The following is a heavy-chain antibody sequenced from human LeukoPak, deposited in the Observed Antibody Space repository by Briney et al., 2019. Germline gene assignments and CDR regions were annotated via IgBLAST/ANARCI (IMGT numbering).Heavy chain of an antibody. CDR1: GDSVSSNSAA. Sequence: SQTLSLTCVISGDSVSSNSAAWNWIRQSPSRGLEWLGRTYYRSKWYNDYAVSVKSRITINPDTSKNQFSLQLNSVTPEDTAVYYCARDLRGGPLYYDSSATRGYFDYWGQGTLVTVSS. J-gene: IGHJ4*02. CDR2: TYYRSKWYN. D-gene: IGHD3-22*01. V-gene: IGHV6-1*01. CDR3: ARDLRGGPLYYDSSATRGYFDY.